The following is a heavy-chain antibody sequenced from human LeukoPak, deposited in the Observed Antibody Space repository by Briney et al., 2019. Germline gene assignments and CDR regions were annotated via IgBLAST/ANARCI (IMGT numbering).Heavy chain of an antibody. J-gene: IGHJ6*03. CDR3: ARAYYYDSSGYYYYYYYYMDV. D-gene: IGHD3-22*01. V-gene: IGHV3-30*04. CDR2: ISYDGSNK. Sequence: GGSLRLSCAASGFTFSSYAMHWVRQAPGKGLEWVAVISYDGSNKYYTDSVKGRFTISRDNSKNTLYLQMNSLRAEDTAVYYCARAYYYDSSGYYYYYYYYMDVWGKGTTVTISS. CDR1: GFTFSSYA.